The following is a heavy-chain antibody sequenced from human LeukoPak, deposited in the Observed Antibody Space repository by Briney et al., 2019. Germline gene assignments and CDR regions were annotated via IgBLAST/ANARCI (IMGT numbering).Heavy chain of an antibody. D-gene: IGHD5-12*01. CDR2: TSYNGNT. CDR3: ARHSGSGRQALGY. CDR1: GYTFSNYG. Sequence: ASVKVSCKASGYTFSNYGISWVRQAPGLGLEWMGWTSYNGNTNYAQKFQDRVTMTTDTSTTTAYMELRSLESDDTAVYYCARHSGSGRQALGYWGQGTLVTVSS. V-gene: IGHV1-18*04. J-gene: IGHJ4*02.